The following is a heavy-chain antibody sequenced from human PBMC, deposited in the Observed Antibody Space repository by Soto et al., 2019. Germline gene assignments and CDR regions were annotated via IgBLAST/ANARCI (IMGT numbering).Heavy chain of an antibody. CDR1: GCTFSSYG. CDR2: ISYDGSNK. J-gene: IGHJ6*02. CDR3: AKVFGIQHRPYYYYGMDV. D-gene: IGHD5-18*01. V-gene: IGHV3-30*18. Sequence: RRLSCAAAGCTFSSYGMHLVRQAPFNGLEWVAVISYDGSNKYYADSVKGRFTISRDNSKNTLYLQMNSLRAEDTAVYYCAKVFGIQHRPYYYYGMDVWGQGTTVTVSS.